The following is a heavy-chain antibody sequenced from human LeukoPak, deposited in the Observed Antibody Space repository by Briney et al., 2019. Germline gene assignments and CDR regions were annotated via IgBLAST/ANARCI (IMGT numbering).Heavy chain of an antibody. Sequence: GGSLRLSCAASGFTFSDYYMSWIRQAPGKGLEWVSYIISSGSTIYYADSVKGRFTISRDNAKNSLYLQMNSLRAEDTAVCYCARVAVGYGDYYFDYCGQGTLVTVSS. CDR3: ARVAVGYGDYYFDY. V-gene: IGHV3-11*01. CDR1: GFTFSDYY. J-gene: IGHJ4*02. CDR2: IISSGSTI. D-gene: IGHD4-17*01.